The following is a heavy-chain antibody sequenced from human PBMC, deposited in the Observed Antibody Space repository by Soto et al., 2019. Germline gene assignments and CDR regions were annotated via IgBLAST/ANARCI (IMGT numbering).Heavy chain of an antibody. CDR3: ARALYYYDSSGPLGYYGMDV. J-gene: IGHJ6*02. D-gene: IGHD3-22*01. Sequence: ASVKVSCKASGYTFTSYYMHWVRQAPGQGLEWMGWINPNSGGTNYAQKFQGRVTMTRDTSISTAYMELSRLRSDDTAVYYCARALYYYDSSGPLGYYGMDVWGQGTTVTVSS. V-gene: IGHV1-2*02. CDR1: GYTFTSYY. CDR2: INPNSGGT.